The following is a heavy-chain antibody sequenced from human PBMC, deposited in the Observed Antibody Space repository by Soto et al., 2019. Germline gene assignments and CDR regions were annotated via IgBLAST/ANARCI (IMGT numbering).Heavy chain of an antibody. Sequence: GGSLRLSCAASGFTFSSYAMHWVRQAPGKGLEWVAVISYDGSNKYYADSVKGRFTISRDNSKNTLYLQMNSLRAEDTAVYYCARELDTSFHYYYGMDVWGQGTTVTVSS. V-gene: IGHV3-30-3*01. CDR3: ARELDTSFHYYYGMDV. CDR2: ISYDGSNK. D-gene: IGHD5-18*01. CDR1: GFTFSSYA. J-gene: IGHJ6*02.